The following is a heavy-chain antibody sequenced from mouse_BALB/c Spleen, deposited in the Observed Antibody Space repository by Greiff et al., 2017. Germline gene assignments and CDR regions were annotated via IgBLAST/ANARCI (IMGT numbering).Heavy chain of an antibody. CDR1: GYTFTSYW. CDR3: ASPYRYDDYAMDY. J-gene: IGHJ4*01. D-gene: IGHD2-14*01. CDR2: IYPGDGDT. V-gene: IGHV1-87*01. Sequence: VQLQQSGAELARPGASVKLSCKASGYTFTSYWMQWVKQRPGQGLEWIGAIYPGDGDTRYTQKFKGKATLTADKSSSTAYMQLSSLASEDSALYYCASPYRYDDYAMDYWGQGTSVTVSS.